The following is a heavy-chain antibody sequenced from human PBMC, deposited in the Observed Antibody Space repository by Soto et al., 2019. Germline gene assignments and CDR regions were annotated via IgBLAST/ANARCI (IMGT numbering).Heavy chain of an antibody. Sequence: ETLSLTCTVSGGSISSYYWSWIRQPPGKGLEWIGYIYYSGSTNYNPSLKSRVTISVDTSKNQFSLKLSSVTAADTAVYYCARHSKYSSGWYTWDYWGQGTLVTVSS. V-gene: IGHV4-59*08. CDR1: GGSISSYY. CDR3: ARHSKYSSGWYTWDY. CDR2: IYYSGST. D-gene: IGHD6-19*01. J-gene: IGHJ4*02.